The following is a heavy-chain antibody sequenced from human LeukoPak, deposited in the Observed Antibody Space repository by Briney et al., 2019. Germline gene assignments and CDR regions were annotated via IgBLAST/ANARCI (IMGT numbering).Heavy chain of an antibody. D-gene: IGHD6-25*01. J-gene: IGHJ4*02. CDR3: AREIRGYYLDY. V-gene: IGHV3-48*02. CDR2: ITSDSKSI. Sequence: GGSLRLSCAASGFTFSSYGMNWVRQAPGEGLEWLSYITSDSKSIYYADSLNGRFTISRDNAKRSLYLQMDSLGDEDTAVYYCAREIRGYYLDYWGQGIPVTVSS. CDR1: GFTFSSYG.